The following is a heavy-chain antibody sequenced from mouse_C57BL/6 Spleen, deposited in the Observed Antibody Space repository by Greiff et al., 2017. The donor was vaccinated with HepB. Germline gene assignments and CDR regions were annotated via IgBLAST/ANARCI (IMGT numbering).Heavy chain of an antibody. J-gene: IGHJ2*01. Sequence: QVQLQQPGAELVKAGASVKMSCKASGYTFTSYWMHWVKQRLGQGLEWFAETNPTNGRTYYNEKFKSKATLTVDKSSSTAYMLLSGPTFEDSAVYYCARIKKIEANYFDSRGQGTTLTVSS. CDR2: TNPTNGRT. CDR3: ARIKKIEANYFDS. V-gene: IGHV1S81*02. D-gene: IGHD1-1*01. CDR1: GYTFTSYW.